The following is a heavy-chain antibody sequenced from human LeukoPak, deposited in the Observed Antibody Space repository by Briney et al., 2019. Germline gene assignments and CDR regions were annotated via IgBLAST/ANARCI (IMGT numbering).Heavy chain of an antibody. Sequence: SETLSLTCAVYGGSFSGYYWSWIRQPPGKGLEWIWEINHSGSTNYNPSLKSRVTISVDTSKNQFSLKLSSVTAADTAVYYCARVRGPMVRGVIGFDYWGQGTLVTVSS. CDR1: GGSFSGYY. V-gene: IGHV4-34*01. D-gene: IGHD3-10*01. J-gene: IGHJ4*02. CDR2: INHSGST. CDR3: ARVRGPMVRGVIGFDY.